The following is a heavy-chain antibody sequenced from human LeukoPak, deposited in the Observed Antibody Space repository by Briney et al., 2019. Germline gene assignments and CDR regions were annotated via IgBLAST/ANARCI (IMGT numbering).Heavy chain of an antibody. V-gene: IGHV3-23*01. D-gene: IGHD6-13*01. CDR1: GFTFSSYA. Sequence: GGSLRLSCAASGFTFSSYAMSWVRQAPGKGLEWVSAISGSGGSTYYADSVKGRFTISRDNSKNTLYLQMNSLRAEDTAVYYCGKDCTPRRAAAVTGDYWGQGTLVTVSS. CDR3: GKDCTPRRAAAVTGDY. J-gene: IGHJ4*02. CDR2: ISGSGGST.